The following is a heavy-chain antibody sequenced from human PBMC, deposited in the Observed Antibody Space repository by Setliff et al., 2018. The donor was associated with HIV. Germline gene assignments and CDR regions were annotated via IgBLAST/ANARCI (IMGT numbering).Heavy chain of an antibody. D-gene: IGHD3-10*01. J-gene: IGHJ4*02. CDR2: IYCGDSRT. CDR3: GRYASGSYYFDY. CDR1: GYTFTTFW. Sequence: GASLKISCETSGYTFTTFWIGWVRQMPGKGLEWMGIIYCGDSRTRYSPSFQGQVTISADKSITTAYLQWSSLKASDTAIYYCGRYASGSYYFDYWGQGTLVTVSS. V-gene: IGHV5-51*01.